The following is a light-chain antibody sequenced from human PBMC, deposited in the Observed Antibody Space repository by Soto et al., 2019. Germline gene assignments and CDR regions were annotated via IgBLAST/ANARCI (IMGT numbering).Light chain of an antibody. CDR1: SSDIGASNS. Sequence: QSALTQPPSASGSPGQSVTISCAGSSSDIGASNSVSWYQQHPGKAPKLLISEVTKRPSGVPDRFSGSKSGNTASLTVSGLQAEDEADYYCSSYTTSSTVVFGTGTKLTVL. V-gene: IGLV2-8*01. CDR2: EVT. CDR3: SSYTTSSTVV. J-gene: IGLJ1*01.